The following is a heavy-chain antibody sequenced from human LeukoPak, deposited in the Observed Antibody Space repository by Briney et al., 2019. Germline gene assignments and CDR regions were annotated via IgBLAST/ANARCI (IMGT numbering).Heavy chain of an antibody. CDR2: IIPIFGTA. D-gene: IGHD1-26*01. CDR1: GGTFSSYA. V-gene: IGHV1-69*13. CDR3: ARGQLRRALKVYYYYYMDV. J-gene: IGHJ6*03. Sequence: SVKVSCKASGGTFSSYAISWVRQAPGQGLEWMGGIIPIFGTANYAQKFQGRVTITADESTSTAYMELSSLRSEDTAVYYCARGQLRRALKVYYYYYMDVWGKGTTVTVSS.